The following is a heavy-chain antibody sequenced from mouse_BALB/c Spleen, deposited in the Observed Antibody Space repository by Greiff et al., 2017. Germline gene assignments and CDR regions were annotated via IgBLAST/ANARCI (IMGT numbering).Heavy chain of an antibody. CDR2: INPSNGGT. J-gene: IGHJ4*01. CDR1: GYTFTSYY. CDR3: TRFDDSYYAMDY. Sequence: QVQLQQSGAELVKPGASVKLSCKASGYTFTSYYMYWVKQRPGQGLEWIGEINPSNGGTNFNEKFKSKATLTVDKSSSTAYMQLSSLTSEDSAVYYCTRFDDSYYAMDYWGQGTSVTVSS. D-gene: IGHD2-4*01. V-gene: IGHV1S81*02.